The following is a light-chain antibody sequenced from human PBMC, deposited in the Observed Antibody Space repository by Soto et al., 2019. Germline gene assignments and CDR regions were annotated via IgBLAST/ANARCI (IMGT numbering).Light chain of an antibody. Sequence: QSVLTQPPSASGTPGQRVTISCSGSSSNIGSNYVYWYQQLPGTAPKLLIYRNNQRPSGVPDRFSGSKSGTSASLAISGLRCEDEADYYCAAWDDVLSGPVFGGGTQLTVL. CDR1: SSNIGSNY. CDR2: RNN. V-gene: IGLV1-47*01. J-gene: IGLJ7*01. CDR3: AAWDDVLSGPV.